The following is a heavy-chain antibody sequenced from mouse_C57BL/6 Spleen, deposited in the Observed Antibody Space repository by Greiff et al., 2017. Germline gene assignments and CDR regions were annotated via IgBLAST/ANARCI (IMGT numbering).Heavy chain of an antibody. CDR1: GYTFTSYW. CDR2: IDPSDSYT. D-gene: IGHD4-1*02. CDR3: ARSTGTNYFDY. J-gene: IGHJ2*01. V-gene: IGHV1-50*01. Sequence: QVQLQQSGAELVKPGASVKLSCKASGYTFTSYWMQWVKQRPGQGLEWIGEIDPSDSYTNYNQKFKGKATLTVDTSSSTAYMQLSSLTSEDSAVYYCARSTGTNYFDYWGQGTTLTVSS.